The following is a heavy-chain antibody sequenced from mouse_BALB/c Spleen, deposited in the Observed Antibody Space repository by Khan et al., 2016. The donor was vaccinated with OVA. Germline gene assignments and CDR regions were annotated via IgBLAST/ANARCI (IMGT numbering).Heavy chain of an antibody. D-gene: IGHD2-12*01. V-gene: IGHV2-2*01. J-gene: IGHJ3*01. CDR1: GFSLSTYG. CDR2: IWRGGNT. Sequence: QVQLMESGPGLVQPSQSLSITCTVSGFSLSTYGIHWVRQSPGKGLEWLGVIWRGGNTDYNEPFISRLSISKDNYKNKVFFTLNSLQADDAAIYYCARNSDRYDFTYWGQGTLVTVS. CDR3: ARNSDRYDFTY.